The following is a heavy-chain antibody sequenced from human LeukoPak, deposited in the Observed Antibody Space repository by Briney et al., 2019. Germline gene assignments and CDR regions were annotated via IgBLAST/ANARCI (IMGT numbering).Heavy chain of an antibody. CDR3: ARGMYSGSYSFDS. J-gene: IGHJ4*02. CDR2: ISSSSNYI. CDR1: GFTFSSYS. Sequence: GGSLRLSCAASGFTFSSYSMNWVRQAPGKGLEWVSSISSSSNYIYYADSVNGRVTISRDNAKNSLYLQMNSLRAEDTAVYYCARGMYSGSYSFDSWGEGALVTVSS. V-gene: IGHV3-21*01. D-gene: IGHD1-26*01.